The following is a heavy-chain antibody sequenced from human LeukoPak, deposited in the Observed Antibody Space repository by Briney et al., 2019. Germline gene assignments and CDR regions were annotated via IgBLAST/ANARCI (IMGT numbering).Heavy chain of an antibody. CDR1: KFTFSSYA. V-gene: IGHV3-23*01. CDR3: VRGTGY. Sequence: GGSLRLSCAASKFTFSSYAMNWVRQASGKGLEWVSGISGSGGSTYYADSVKGRFTISRDNSKNTLYLQMNSLRADDTAVYYCVRGTGYWGQGTLVTVSS. CDR2: ISGSGGST. J-gene: IGHJ4*02.